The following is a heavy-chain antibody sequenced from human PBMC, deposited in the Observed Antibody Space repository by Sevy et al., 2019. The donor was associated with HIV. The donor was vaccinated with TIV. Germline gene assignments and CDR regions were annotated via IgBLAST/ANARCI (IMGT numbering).Heavy chain of an antibody. CDR3: ARGPEWLALSNYYYGMDV. Sequence: SETLSLTCTVSGGSISSGYWTWIRQPPGKGLEWIGYVDYSGITNYNPSLKSRVIISLDRSKNQFSLRLNSVTAADTAVYYCARGPEWLALSNYYYGMDVWGQGTTVTVSS. V-gene: IGHV4-59*01. J-gene: IGHJ6*02. CDR2: VDYSGIT. CDR1: GGSISSGY. D-gene: IGHD6-19*01.